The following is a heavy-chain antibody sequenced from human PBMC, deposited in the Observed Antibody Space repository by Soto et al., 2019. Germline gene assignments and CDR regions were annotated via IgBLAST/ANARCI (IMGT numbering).Heavy chain of an antibody. J-gene: IGHJ1*01. Sequence: SETLSLTCTVSGGSISSGDYYWSWIRQPPGKGLEWIGYIYYSGSTYYNPSLKSRVTISVDTSKNQFSLKLSSVTAADTAVYYCARSYSSGWYYFQHWGQGTLVTVSS. CDR1: GGSISSGDYY. V-gene: IGHV4-30-4*01. CDR3: ARSYSSGWYYFQH. CDR2: IYYSGST. D-gene: IGHD6-19*01.